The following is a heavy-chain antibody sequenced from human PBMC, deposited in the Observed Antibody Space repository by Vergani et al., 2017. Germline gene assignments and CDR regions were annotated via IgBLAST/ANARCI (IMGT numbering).Heavy chain of an antibody. V-gene: IGHV4-59*01. CDR1: GGSISSYY. J-gene: IGHJ5*02. CDR2: IYYSGST. D-gene: IGHD2-2*03. CDR3: ARVDIVVVPAAMGWFDP. Sequence: QLQLQESGPGLVKPSETLSLTCTVSGGSISSYYWSWIRQPPGKGLEWIGYIYYSGSTNYNPSLKSRVTISVDTSKNQFSLKLSSVTAADTAVYYCARVDIVVVPAAMGWFDPWGQGTLVTVSS.